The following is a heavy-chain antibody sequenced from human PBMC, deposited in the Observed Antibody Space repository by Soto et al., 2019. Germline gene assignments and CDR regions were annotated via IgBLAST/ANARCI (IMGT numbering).Heavy chain of an antibody. V-gene: IGHV3-64*01. CDR3: ARTGLDTAMVTVFDY. D-gene: IGHD5-18*01. CDR1: GFTFSSYA. J-gene: IGHJ4*02. Sequence: EVQLVESGGGLVQPGGSLRLSCAASGFTFSSYAMHWVRQAPGKGLEYVSAISSNGGSTYYANSVKGRFTISRDNSKNTLYLQMGSLRAEDRAVYYCARTGLDTAMVTVFDYWGQGTLVTVSS. CDR2: ISSNGGST.